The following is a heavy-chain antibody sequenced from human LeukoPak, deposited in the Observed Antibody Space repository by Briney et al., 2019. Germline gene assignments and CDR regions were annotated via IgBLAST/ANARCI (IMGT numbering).Heavy chain of an antibody. V-gene: IGHV3-72*01. Sequence: GGSLSLSCAVSGFTFSDHFLDWVRQAPGKGLGWVGRSRNKAKSYTTEYAASVKGRFTISRDDSKNSLYLQMNSLKTEDTAVYYCVRVGSVAGSDYLDYWGQGTLVTVSS. J-gene: IGHJ4*02. CDR2: SRNKAKSYTT. D-gene: IGHD6-19*01. CDR1: GFTFSDHF. CDR3: VRVGSVAGSDYLDY.